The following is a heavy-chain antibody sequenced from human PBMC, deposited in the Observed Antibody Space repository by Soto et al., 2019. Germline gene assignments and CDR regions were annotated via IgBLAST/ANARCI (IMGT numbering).Heavy chain of an antibody. J-gene: IGHJ4*02. CDR1: GFSLITNGVG. CDR2: IYWDDDK. D-gene: IGHD6-13*01. V-gene: IGHV2-5*02. Sequence: QITLKESGPTLVKPTQTLTLTCTFSGFSLITNGVGVAWIRQPPEKALEWLALIYWDDDKRYSPSLKSSLTVTKDSSKSQVFLRMTNMEPVDTATYDCARRLDDVWYDLEYWGQGTLESVSS. CDR3: ARRLDDVWYDLEY.